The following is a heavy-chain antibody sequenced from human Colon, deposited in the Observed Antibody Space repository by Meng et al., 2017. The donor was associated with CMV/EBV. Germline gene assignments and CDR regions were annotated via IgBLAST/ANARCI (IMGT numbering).Heavy chain of an antibody. J-gene: IGHJ4*02. D-gene: IGHD1-1*01. CDR3: AKGWTQLEY. CDR1: GVTFSSYA. Sequence: LRLSCAVSGVTFSSYAMSWVRQAQAKGLEWVSVIAKSGEKTVYEDAVKGRFTISRDNSRNTLYLQMDSLRAEDTAVYYCAKGWTQLEYWGQGTLVTVSS. CDR2: IAKSGEKT. V-gene: IGHV3-23*01.